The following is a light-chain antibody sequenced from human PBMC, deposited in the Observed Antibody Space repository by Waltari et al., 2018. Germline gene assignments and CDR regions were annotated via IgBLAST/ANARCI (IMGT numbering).Light chain of an antibody. CDR1: QTILSW. V-gene: IGKV1-5*03. Sequence: DIQMTQSPSTLSASVGDRVTITCRASQTILSWLAWYQQKPGKAPKFLIYKASNLESGVPSRFSGSGSGTEFTLTISSLQPDDFATYYCKQYNSFPLTFGQGTKLEIK. CDR3: KQYNSFPLT. J-gene: IGKJ2*01. CDR2: KAS.